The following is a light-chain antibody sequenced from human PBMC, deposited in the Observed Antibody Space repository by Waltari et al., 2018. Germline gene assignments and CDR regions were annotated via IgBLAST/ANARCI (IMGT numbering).Light chain of an antibody. CDR2: QHN. J-gene: IGLJ2*01. CDR3: QAWDSNTVV. V-gene: IGLV3-1*01. CDR1: KMGGKY. Sequence: SYELTQPHSVSVSPGQTASITCSGDKMGGKYASWYQLRAGQSPVLVISQHNQRPSGIPERFSGSSSGNTATLTISGTQAMDEADYYCQAWDSNTVVFGGGTKLSVL.